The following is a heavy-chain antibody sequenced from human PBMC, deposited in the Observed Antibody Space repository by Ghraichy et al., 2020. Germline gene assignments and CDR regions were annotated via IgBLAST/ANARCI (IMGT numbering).Heavy chain of an antibody. CDR3: ARDFFRIAVDDFDY. CDR2: ISYDGSNK. Sequence: GGSLRLSCAASGFTFSSYAMHWVRQAPGKGLEWVAVISYDGSNKYYADSVKGRFTISRDNSKNTLYLQMNSLRAEDTAVYYCARDFFRIAVDDFDYWGQGTLVTVSS. CDR1: GFTFSSYA. V-gene: IGHV3-30*04. D-gene: IGHD6-19*01. J-gene: IGHJ4*02.